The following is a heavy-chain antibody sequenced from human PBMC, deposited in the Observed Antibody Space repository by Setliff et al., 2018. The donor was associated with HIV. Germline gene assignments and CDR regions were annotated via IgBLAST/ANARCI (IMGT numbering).Heavy chain of an antibody. Sequence: ASVKVSCKASGYTFTSYAMHWVRQAPGQRLEWMGWINAGNGNTKYSQKFQGRVTITRDTSASTAYMELSSLRSEDTAVYYCARAGGSYPYYYYYMDVWGKGTTVTVSS. D-gene: IGHD1-26*01. CDR2: INAGNGNT. V-gene: IGHV1-3*01. J-gene: IGHJ6*03. CDR1: GYTFTSYA. CDR3: ARAGGSYPYYYYYMDV.